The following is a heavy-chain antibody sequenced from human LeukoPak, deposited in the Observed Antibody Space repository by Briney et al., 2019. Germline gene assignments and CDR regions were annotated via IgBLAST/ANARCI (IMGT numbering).Heavy chain of an antibody. Sequence: PSETLSLTCTVSGGSIGTTNYYWGWIRQPPGRGLEWIGNIYNSGSTFYNPSLQSRVTISVDTSKNQFSLNLSSVTAADTAVYYCARGLYHITMIVVVTKSYYFDYWGQGTLVTVSS. V-gene: IGHV4-39*01. D-gene: IGHD3-22*01. J-gene: IGHJ4*02. CDR3: ARGLYHITMIVVVTKSYYFDY. CDR1: GGSIGTTNYY. CDR2: IYNSGST.